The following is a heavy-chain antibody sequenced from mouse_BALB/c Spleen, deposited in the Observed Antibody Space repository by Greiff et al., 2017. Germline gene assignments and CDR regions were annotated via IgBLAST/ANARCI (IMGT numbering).Heavy chain of an antibody. Sequence: EVKLQESGPELVKPGASVKISCKASGYTFTDYNMHWVKQSHGKSLEWIGYIYPYNGGTGYNQKFKSKATLTVDNSSSTAYMELRSLTSEDSAVYYCARSYYGGLFFAYWGQGTLVTVSA. CDR1: GYTFTDYN. CDR2: IYPYNGGT. J-gene: IGHJ3*01. V-gene: IGHV1S29*02. CDR3: ARSYYGGLFFAY. D-gene: IGHD1-1*01.